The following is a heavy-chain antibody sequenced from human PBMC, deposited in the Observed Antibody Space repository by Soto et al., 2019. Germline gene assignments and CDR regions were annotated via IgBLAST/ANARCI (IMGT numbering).Heavy chain of an antibody. CDR1: GYTFTSYA. CDR3: ARSAPTLDY. Sequence: QVQLVQSGAEVKKPGASVKVSCKASGYTFTSYAMHWVRQAPGQRLEGMGWINAGNGNTKYSQKFKGRVTITRDTSASTAYMELSSLRSEDTAGYCCARSAPTLDYWGQGTLVTVSS. V-gene: IGHV1-3*01. CDR2: INAGNGNT. J-gene: IGHJ4*02.